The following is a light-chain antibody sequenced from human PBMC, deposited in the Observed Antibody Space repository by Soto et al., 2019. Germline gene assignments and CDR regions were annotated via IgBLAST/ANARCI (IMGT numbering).Light chain of an antibody. CDR2: KAS. CDR1: QSISSW. J-gene: IGKJ1*01. Sequence: DIQMTESPSTLSASEADRVTIACRASQSISSWLAWYQQKPGKARKILIYKASSLSSGVPSRFRGSGSGTEFTLTISRLQPDDFSTYYCQHYNSYSEAFGQGTKLDIK. CDR3: QHYNSYSEA. V-gene: IGKV1-5*03.